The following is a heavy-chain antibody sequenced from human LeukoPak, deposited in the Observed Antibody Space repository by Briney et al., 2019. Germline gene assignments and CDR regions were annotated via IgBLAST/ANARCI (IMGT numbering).Heavy chain of an antibody. J-gene: IGHJ4*02. CDR1: GDSISSYY. V-gene: IGHV4-59*08. D-gene: IGHD3-22*01. CDR2: IYYSGNT. Sequence: SSETLSLTCTVSGDSISSYYWSWIRQPPGKGLEWIGYIYYSGNTNYNPPLKSRVTISVDTSKNQFYSVTAADTAVYYCARHDGSAYNLDYWGQGTLVTVSS. CDR3: ARHDGSAYNLDY.